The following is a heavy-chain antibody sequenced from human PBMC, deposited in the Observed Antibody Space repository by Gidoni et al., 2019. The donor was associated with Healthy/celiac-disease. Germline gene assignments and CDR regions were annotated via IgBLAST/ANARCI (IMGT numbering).Heavy chain of an antibody. D-gene: IGHD5-12*01. CDR3: ARDIVATILFRQDAFDI. Sequence: QVQLQQSGPGLVKPSQTLSLTCAIHGDRVSRHSPAWNWIRQSPSRGLEWLGRTDYRSKWYNDYAVSVKSRITINPDTSKNQFSLQLNSVTPEDTAVYYCARDIVATILFRQDAFDIWGQGTMVTVSA. CDR2: TDYRSKWYN. V-gene: IGHV6-1*01. J-gene: IGHJ3*02. CDR1: GDRVSRHSPA.